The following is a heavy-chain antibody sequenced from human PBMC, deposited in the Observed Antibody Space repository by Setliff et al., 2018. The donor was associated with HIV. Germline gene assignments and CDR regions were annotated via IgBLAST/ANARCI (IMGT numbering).Heavy chain of an antibody. Sequence: GESLKISCAASGFTLSDYWMTWVRQAPGKGLEWVGRIKSKTDGGTTDYAAPVKGRFIISRDDSKNMLYLQMNSLKTEDTAVYYCTIGIGRSDFDYWGQGRLVTVSS. CDR1: GFTLSDYW. V-gene: IGHV3-15*01. J-gene: IGHJ4*02. CDR3: TIGIGRSDFDY. CDR2: IKSKTDGGTT. D-gene: IGHD2-15*01.